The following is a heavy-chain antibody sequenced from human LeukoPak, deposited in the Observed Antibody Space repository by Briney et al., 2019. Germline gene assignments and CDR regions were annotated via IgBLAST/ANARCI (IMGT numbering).Heavy chain of an antibody. CDR1: AFTFGNYW. J-gene: IGHJ4*02. D-gene: IGHD2-2*01. CDR3: ARALDSSSSRYQAFEE. CDR2: TKQDGSEK. V-gene: IGHV3-7*01. Sequence: GGCMRLSSSASAFTFGNYWMSWVRQAPGKVLEWVANTKQDGSEKYYVDSVKGRFTISRDNAKSSLYLQMNSLRAEDTAVYYCARALDSSSSRYQAFEEWGQGTLVTVSS.